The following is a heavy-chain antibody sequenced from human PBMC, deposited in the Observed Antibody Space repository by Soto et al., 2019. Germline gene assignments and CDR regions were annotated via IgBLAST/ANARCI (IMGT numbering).Heavy chain of an antibody. CDR3: ARQGSSWFEY. CDR2: TYYRSKWYS. Sequence: PSQTLSLTCAISGDSVSSNSAAWTWIRQSPSRGFEWLGRTYYRSKWYSDYAVSVRSRITINADTTRNQFSLQVNSVTPEDTAVYYCARQGSSWFEYWGQGALVTVSS. CDR1: GDSVSSNSAA. D-gene: IGHD6-13*01. V-gene: IGHV6-1*01. J-gene: IGHJ4*02.